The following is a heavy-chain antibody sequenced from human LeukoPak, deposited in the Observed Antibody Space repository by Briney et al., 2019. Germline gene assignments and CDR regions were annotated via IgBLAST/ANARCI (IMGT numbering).Heavy chain of an antibody. J-gene: IGHJ3*02. CDR1: EYRFVSYW. Sequence: GAALQISCKGSEYRFVSYWIAWVRQMPGKGLEWMGIIYPGDSDTRYSPSFQGQVTISADKSINTASLKWSSLTASDTAMYYCARSAHVGPADIWGQGTMVTVSS. CDR3: ARSAHVGPADI. D-gene: IGHD3/OR15-3a*01. CDR2: IYPGDSDT. V-gene: IGHV5-51*01.